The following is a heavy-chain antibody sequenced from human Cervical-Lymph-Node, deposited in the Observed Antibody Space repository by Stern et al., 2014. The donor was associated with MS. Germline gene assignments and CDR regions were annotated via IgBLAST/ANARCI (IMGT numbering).Heavy chain of an antibody. CDR3: ARDHDEQLALYYYYGMDV. D-gene: IGHD6-13*01. J-gene: IGHJ6*02. CDR1: GYTFTSYG. V-gene: IGHV1-18*01. CDR2: ISAYNGNT. Sequence: VQLVESGAEVKKPGASVKASCKASGYTFTSYGISWVRQAPGQGLEGMGWISAYNGNTNDAQKLQGRVTMTTDTSTSTAYMELRSLRSDDTAVYYCARDHDEQLALYYYYGMDVWGQGTTVTVSS.